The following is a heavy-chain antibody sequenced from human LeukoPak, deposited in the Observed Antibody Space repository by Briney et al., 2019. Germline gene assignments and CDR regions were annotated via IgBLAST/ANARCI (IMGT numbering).Heavy chain of an antibody. V-gene: IGHV3-48*01. CDR3: AAESFWSSFDY. CDR1: GFTFSSYS. CDR2: ISSSSSTI. D-gene: IGHD2/OR15-2a*01. Sequence: PGGSLRLSCAASGFTFSSYSMNWVRQAPGKGLEWVSYISSSSSTIYYADSVKGRFTISRDNAKNSLYLQMNSLRAEDTAVYYCAAESFWSSFDYWGQGTLVTVSS. J-gene: IGHJ4*02.